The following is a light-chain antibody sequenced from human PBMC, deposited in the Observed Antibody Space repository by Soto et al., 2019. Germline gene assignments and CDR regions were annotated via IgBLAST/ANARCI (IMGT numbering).Light chain of an antibody. CDR2: DND. V-gene: IGLV1-51*01. Sequence: QSVLTQPPSVSAAPGQKVTISCSGSSSNIGNNYVFWYQQLPGTAPKLLIYDNDKRPSGIPDRFSGSKSGTSATLGITGLQTGDEADYYCATWDRSQSVGVFGGVTKLTVL. CDR1: SSNIGNNY. CDR3: ATWDRSQSVGV. J-gene: IGLJ2*01.